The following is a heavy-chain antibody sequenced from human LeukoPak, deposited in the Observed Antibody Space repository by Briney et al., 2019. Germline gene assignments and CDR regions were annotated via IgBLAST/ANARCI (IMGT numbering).Heavy chain of an antibody. D-gene: IGHD1-26*01. CDR3: AKLRVSGSYLYHFDN. CDR2: ILTSGST. Sequence: SETLSLTCTVSGGSISSYHWSWVRQPPRKGLEYIGYILTSGSTNYNPSLKSRVSISEDTSKNQFSLKLSSVTAADTAVYFCAKLRVSGSYLYHFDNLGQGTLVTVSS. CDR1: GGSISSYH. J-gene: IGHJ4*02. V-gene: IGHV4-4*09.